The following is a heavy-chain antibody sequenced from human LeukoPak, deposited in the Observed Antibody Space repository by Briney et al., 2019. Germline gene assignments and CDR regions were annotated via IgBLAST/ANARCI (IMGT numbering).Heavy chain of an antibody. V-gene: IGHV3-7*01. D-gene: IGHD3-10*01. Sequence: GGSLRLSCAASGFTFSSYWMSWVRQAPGKGLEWVANIKQDGSEKYYVDSVKGRFTISRDNAKNSLYLQMNSLRAEDTAVYYCARSLISPHYYGSGSYYKRGLASDYWGQGTLVTVSS. CDR3: ARSLISPHYYGSGSYYKRGLASDY. CDR1: GFTFSSYW. CDR2: IKQDGSEK. J-gene: IGHJ4*02.